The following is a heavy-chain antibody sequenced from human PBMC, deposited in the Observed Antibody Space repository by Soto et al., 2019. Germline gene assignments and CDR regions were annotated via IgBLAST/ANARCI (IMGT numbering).Heavy chain of an antibody. V-gene: IGHV3-21*01. D-gene: IGHD1-1*01. Sequence: PGGSLRLSCAASGFTFSSYSVNWVRQAPGKGLEWVSSISSSSSYIYYADSVKGRFTTSRDNAKNSLYLQMNSLRAEDTAVYYCARDQERNPYYYYGMDVWGQGTTVTVSS. CDR1: GFTFSSYS. J-gene: IGHJ6*02. CDR3: ARDQERNPYYYYGMDV. CDR2: ISSSSSYI.